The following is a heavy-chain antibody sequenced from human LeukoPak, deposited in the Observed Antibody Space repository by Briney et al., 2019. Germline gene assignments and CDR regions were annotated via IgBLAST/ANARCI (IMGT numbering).Heavy chain of an antibody. CDR1: GFTFSNAW. CDR2: IKSKTDGGTT. V-gene: IGHV3-15*01. Sequence: GGSLRLSCAASGFTFSNAWMSWVRQAPGKGLEWVGRIKSKTDGGTTDYAAPVKGRFTISRDDSKNTLYLQMNSLKTEDTAVYYCTTAIVVVITLTDYWGQGTLVTVSS. J-gene: IGHJ4*02. CDR3: TTAIVVVITLTDY. D-gene: IGHD3-22*01.